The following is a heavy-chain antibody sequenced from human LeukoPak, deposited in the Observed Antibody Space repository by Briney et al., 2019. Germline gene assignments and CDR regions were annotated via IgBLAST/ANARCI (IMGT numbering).Heavy chain of an antibody. CDR2: IYISGST. D-gene: IGHD5-18*01. Sequence: SQTLSLTCTVSSGSISSGYYYWSWIRQPAGTGLEWIGRIYISGSTNYSPSLKSRVTISLDTSKNEFSLRLSSVTAADTAEYYCARVGYGYYVDYWGQGTLVTVSS. V-gene: IGHV4-61*02. J-gene: IGHJ4*02. CDR3: ARVGYGYYVDY. CDR1: SGSISSGYYY.